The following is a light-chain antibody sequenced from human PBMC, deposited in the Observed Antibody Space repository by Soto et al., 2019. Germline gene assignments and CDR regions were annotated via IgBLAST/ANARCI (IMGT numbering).Light chain of an antibody. CDR1: QSVLYSSNNKNH. J-gene: IGKJ1*01. V-gene: IGKV4-1*01. Sequence: DIVMTQSPDSLAVSLGERATINCKSSQSVLYSSNNKNHLAWYQQKPGQPPKLLIYWASTRESGVPDRFSGSGSGTDFTLTISSLQAEDVAIYYCQQYYSTPRTFDPGPTVHI. CDR2: WAS. CDR3: QQYYSTPRT.